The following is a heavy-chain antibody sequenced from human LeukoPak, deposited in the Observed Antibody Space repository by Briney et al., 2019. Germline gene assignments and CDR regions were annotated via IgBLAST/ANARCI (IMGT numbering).Heavy chain of an antibody. J-gene: IGHJ4*02. CDR1: GFTFSSYG. CDR2: ISYDGSNK. Sequence: GGSLRLSCAASGFTFSSYGMHWVRQAPGKGLEWVAVISYDGSNKYYADSVKGRFTISRDNSKNTLYLQMNSLRAEDTAVYYCARGLSRYDILTGFDYWGQGTLVTVSS. D-gene: IGHD3-9*01. V-gene: IGHV3-30*19. CDR3: ARGLSRYDILTGFDY.